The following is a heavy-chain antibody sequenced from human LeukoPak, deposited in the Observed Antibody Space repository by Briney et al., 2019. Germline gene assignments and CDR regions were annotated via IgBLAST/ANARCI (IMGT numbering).Heavy chain of an antibody. CDR3: VKVPCSSTSCYYFDY. V-gene: IGHV3-64D*06. CDR1: GFTFSSYA. Sequence: GGSLRLSCSASGFTFSSYAMHWVRQAPGKGLEYVSAISSNGGSTYYADSVEGRFTISRDNSKNTLYLQMSSLRAEDTAVYYCVKVPCSSTSCYYFDYWGQGTLVTVSS. D-gene: IGHD2-2*01. J-gene: IGHJ4*02. CDR2: ISSNGGST.